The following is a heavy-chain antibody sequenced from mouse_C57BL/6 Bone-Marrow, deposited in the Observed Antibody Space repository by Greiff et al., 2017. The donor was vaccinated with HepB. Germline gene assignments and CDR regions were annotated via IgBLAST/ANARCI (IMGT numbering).Heavy chain of an antibody. D-gene: IGHD2-4*01. Sequence: EVHLVESGGGLVQPGGSLKLSCAASGFTFSDYYMYWVRQTPEKRLEWVAYISNGGGSTYYPDTVKGRFTISRDNAKNTLYLQMSRLKSEDTAMYYCARQDYDAGGAYWGQGTLVTVSA. CDR1: GFTFSDYY. V-gene: IGHV5-12*01. CDR3: ARQDYDAGGAY. CDR2: ISNGGGST. J-gene: IGHJ3*01.